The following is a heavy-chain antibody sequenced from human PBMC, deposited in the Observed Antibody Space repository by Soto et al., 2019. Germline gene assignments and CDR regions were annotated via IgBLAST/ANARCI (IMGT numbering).Heavy chain of an antibody. D-gene: IGHD3-10*01. V-gene: IGHV4-4*07. J-gene: IGHJ6*02. CDR2: IYTSGST. Sequence: SETLSLTCTVSGGSISSYYWSWIRQPTGKGLEWIGRIYTSGSTNYNPSLKSRVTMSVDTSKNQFSLKLSSVTAADTAVYYCARDTDMVRGVIKFKGMDVWGQGTTVTVSS. CDR3: ARDTDMVRGVIKFKGMDV. CDR1: GGSISSYY.